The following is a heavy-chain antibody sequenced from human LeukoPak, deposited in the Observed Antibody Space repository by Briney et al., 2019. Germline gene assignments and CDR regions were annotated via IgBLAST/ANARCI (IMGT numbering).Heavy chain of an antibody. J-gene: IGHJ4*02. CDR2: INHSGST. CDR1: GGSFSGYY. Sequence: SETLSLTCAVYGGSFSGYYWSWIRQPPGKGLEWIGEINHSGSTNYNPSLKSRVTISVDTSKNQFSLKLSSVTAADTAVYYCARDGGRGYNYGLYYFDYWGQGTLVTVSS. V-gene: IGHV4-34*01. D-gene: IGHD5-18*01. CDR3: ARDGGRGYNYGLYYFDY.